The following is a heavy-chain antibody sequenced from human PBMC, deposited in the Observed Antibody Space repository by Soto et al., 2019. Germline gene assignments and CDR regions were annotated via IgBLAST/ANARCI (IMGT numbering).Heavy chain of an antibody. D-gene: IGHD6-6*01. CDR3: ARIAARFYYYYGMDV. J-gene: IGHJ6*02. CDR2: INAGNGNT. V-gene: IGHV1-3*01. CDR1: GYTFTSYA. Sequence: ASVKVSCKASGYTFTSYAMHWVRQAPGQRLEWMGWINAGNGNTKYSQKFQGRVTITRDTSASTAYMELSSLRSEDTAVYYCARIAARFYYYYGMDVWGQGTTVTVSS.